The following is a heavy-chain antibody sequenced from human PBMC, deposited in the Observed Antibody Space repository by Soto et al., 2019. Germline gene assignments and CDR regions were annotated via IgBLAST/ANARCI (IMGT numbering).Heavy chain of an antibody. Sequence: PGGSLRLSCAASGFIFSNYWMSWVRQAPGKGLEWVATIKQDESEKYYVDSVKGRFTVSRDNPKNSLYLQLNSLRVGDTAVYYCARGDYFDRRFDYWGQGALV. V-gene: IGHV3-7*03. CDR2: IKQDESEK. J-gene: IGHJ4*02. CDR3: ARGDYFDRRFDY. D-gene: IGHD3-22*01. CDR1: GFIFSNYW.